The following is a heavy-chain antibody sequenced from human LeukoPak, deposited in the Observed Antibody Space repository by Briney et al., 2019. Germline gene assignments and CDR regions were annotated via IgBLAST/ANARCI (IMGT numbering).Heavy chain of an antibody. CDR1: GGSISSYY. CDR3: ARRYSYGHPFDY. J-gene: IGHJ4*02. Sequence: SETLSLTCTVSGGSISSYYWSWIRQPPGKGLEWIGYIYHSGSTYYNPSLKSRVTISVDRSKNQFSLKLSSVTAADTAVYYCARRYSYGHPFDYWGQGTLVTVSS. V-gene: IGHV4-59*12. CDR2: IYHSGST. D-gene: IGHD5-18*01.